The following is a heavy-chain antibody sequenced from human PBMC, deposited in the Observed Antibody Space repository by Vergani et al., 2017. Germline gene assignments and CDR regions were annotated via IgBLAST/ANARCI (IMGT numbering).Heavy chain of an antibody. Sequence: QVQLVQSGAEVKKPGASVKVSCKASGYTFTGYYMHWVRQAPGQGLEWMGWINPNSGGTNYAQKFQGRVTMTRDTSISTADMELSRLRSDDQAVYYCARSLGTHYYDSSGYYAAAFDYWGQGTLVTVSS. J-gene: IGHJ4*02. V-gene: IGHV1-2*02. CDR1: GYTFTGYY. D-gene: IGHD3-22*01. CDR2: INPNSGGT. CDR3: ARSLGTHYYDSSGYYAAAFDY.